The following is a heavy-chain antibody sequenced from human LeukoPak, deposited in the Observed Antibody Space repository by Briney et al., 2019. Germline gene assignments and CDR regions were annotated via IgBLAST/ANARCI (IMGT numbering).Heavy chain of an antibody. J-gene: IGHJ3*02. CDR2: ISGSGGNT. CDR1: GFTFSSFA. V-gene: IGHV3-23*01. CDR3: AKTPVGVGDAFDI. Sequence: SGGSLRLSCAASGFTFSSFAMSWVRQAPGKGLEWVSAISGSGGNTFYADSVKGRFTISRDNSKNTLYLQMNSLRDEDTAVYYCAKTPVGVGDAFDIWGQGTMVTVSS. D-gene: IGHD1-26*01.